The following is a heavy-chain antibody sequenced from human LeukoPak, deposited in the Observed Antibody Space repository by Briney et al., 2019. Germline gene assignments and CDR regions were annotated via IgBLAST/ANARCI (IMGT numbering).Heavy chain of an antibody. D-gene: IGHD3-10*01. CDR2: IWYDGSNK. CDR1: GFTVSSNY. CDR3: ARVGVWFGEAQDYGPIDY. J-gene: IGHJ4*02. Sequence: PGGSLRLSCAASGFTVSSNYMSWVRQAPGKGLEWVAVIWYDGSNKYYADSVKGRFTISRDNSKNTLYLQMNSLRAEDTAVYYCARVGVWFGEAQDYGPIDYWGQGTLVTVSS. V-gene: IGHV3-33*08.